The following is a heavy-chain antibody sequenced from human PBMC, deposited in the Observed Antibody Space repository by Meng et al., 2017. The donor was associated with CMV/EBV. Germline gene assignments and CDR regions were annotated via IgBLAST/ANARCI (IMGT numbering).Heavy chain of an antibody. J-gene: IGHJ6*02. CDR3: ARGSSSGSAYGMDV. Sequence: ASVKVSCKASGYTFTGYYIQWVRQAPGQGLEWMGWSNPNSGETNYAQKFQGRVTMTRDTSISTADMEVSRLRSDDTAVYYCARGSSSGSAYGMDVWGQGTTVTVSS. CDR2: SNPNSGET. D-gene: IGHD3-10*01. V-gene: IGHV1-2*02. CDR1: GYTFTGYY.